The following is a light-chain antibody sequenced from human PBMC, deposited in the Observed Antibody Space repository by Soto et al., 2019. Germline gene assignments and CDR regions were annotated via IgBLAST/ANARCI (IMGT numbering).Light chain of an antibody. CDR2: NNN. V-gene: IGLV1-44*01. CDR1: SSNIGSNT. J-gene: IGLJ2*01. CDR3: AAWDDSLNGVV. Sequence: QSVLTQPPSASGTPGQRVTISCSGSSSNIGSNTVNWYQQLPGSAPKLLIYNNNQRPSGVSDRFSGSESGTSASLAISGLQSEDEADYYCAAWDDSLNGVVFGGGTKLTVL.